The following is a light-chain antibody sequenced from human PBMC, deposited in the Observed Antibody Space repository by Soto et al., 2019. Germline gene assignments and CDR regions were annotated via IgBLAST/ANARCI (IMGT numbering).Light chain of an antibody. V-gene: IGKV3-15*01. CDR1: QSMYNN. J-gene: IGKJ4*01. CDR2: HAS. Sequence: EIVMTQSPATLSVSPGERATLSCRASQSMYNNLAWYQQKPGQAPRLLIYHASARDTGIPARFSGSGSGTEFTLTISSLQSEDFAVYYCQQYNNWPLTFGGGTKVEI. CDR3: QQYNNWPLT.